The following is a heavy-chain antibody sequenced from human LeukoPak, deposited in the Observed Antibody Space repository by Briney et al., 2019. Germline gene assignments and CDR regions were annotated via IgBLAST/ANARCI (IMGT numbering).Heavy chain of an antibody. D-gene: IGHD1-26*01. V-gene: IGHV3-74*01. J-gene: IGHJ3*02. Sequence: LPGGSLRLSCAASGFTFSNYWMHWARHAPGKGLVWGSRIYNDGSSTSYADSVKGRFTISRDNAKSTLYLQMNSLRADDTAVFYCARVRGGSGRSYAADAFDIWGQGTMVTVSS. CDR1: GFTFSNYW. CDR3: ARVRGGSGRSYAADAFDI. CDR2: IYNDGSST.